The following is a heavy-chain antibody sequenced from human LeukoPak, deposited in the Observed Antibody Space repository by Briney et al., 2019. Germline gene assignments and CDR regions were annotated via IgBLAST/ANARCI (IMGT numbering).Heavy chain of an antibody. CDR1: GYTFTGYY. J-gene: IGHJ6*03. CDR2: INPNSGGT. V-gene: IGHV1-2*02. CDR3: ARRDPRGYYYYMDV. Sequence: ASVKVSCKASGYTFTGYYTHWVRQAPGQGLEWMGWINPNSGGTNYAQKFQGRVTMTRDTSISTAYMELSRLRSDDTAVYYCARRDPRGYYYYMDVWGKGTTVTVSS.